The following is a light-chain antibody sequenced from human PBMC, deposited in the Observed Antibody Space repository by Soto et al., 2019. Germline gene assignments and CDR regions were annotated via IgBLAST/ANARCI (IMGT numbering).Light chain of an antibody. CDR1: SSDVGGYNY. Sequence: QSVLTQPASVSGSPGQSITISCTGTSSDVGGYNYVSWFQQHPGKAPKLMIYEVSNRPSGVSNRFSASKSGNTASLTISGLQAEDEAAYYCSSYTSSSTWVFGGGTQLTVL. CDR3: SSYTSSSTWV. V-gene: IGLV2-14*03. CDR2: EVS. J-gene: IGLJ3*02.